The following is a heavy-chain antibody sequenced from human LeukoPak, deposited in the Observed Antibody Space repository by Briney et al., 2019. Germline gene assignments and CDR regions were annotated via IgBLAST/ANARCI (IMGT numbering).Heavy chain of an antibody. Sequence: QSGGSLRRSCAASGFTVRSNYMSWVRQAPGKGLEWVSVIYSGGSTYYADSVKGRFTISRDNSKNTLYLQMNSLRAADTAVYYCARDRGGSYFDYWGQGTLVTVSS. CDR1: GFTVRSNY. D-gene: IGHD1-26*01. CDR2: IYSGGST. V-gene: IGHV3-66*02. J-gene: IGHJ4*02. CDR3: ARDRGGSYFDY.